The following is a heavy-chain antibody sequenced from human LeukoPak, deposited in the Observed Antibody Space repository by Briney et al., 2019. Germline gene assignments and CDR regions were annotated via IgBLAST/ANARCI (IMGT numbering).Heavy chain of an antibody. Sequence: ASVKVSCKASGYTFTGYYMHWVRQAPGQGLEWMGWINPNSGGTNYAQKFQGRVTMTRGTSISTAYMELSRLRSDDTAVYYCARADGYYDILTGYYLVAEYFPHWGQGTLVTVSS. CDR2: INPNSGGT. CDR3: ARADGYYDILTGYYLVAEYFPH. V-gene: IGHV1-2*02. D-gene: IGHD3-9*01. J-gene: IGHJ1*01. CDR1: GYTFTGYY.